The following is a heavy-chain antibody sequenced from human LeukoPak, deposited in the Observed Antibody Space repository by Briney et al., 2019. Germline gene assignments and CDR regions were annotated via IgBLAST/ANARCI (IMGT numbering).Heavy chain of an antibody. CDR2: ISGSGGST. CDR1: GFTFSSYA. V-gene: IGHV3-23*01. Sequence: LTGGSLRLSCAASGFTFSSYAMSWVRQAPGKGLEWVSAISGSGGSTYYADSVKGRFTISRDNSKNTLYLQMNSLRAEDTAVYYCAKDGQDYYDSSGYYYSYFDYWGQGTLVTVSS. D-gene: IGHD3-22*01. J-gene: IGHJ4*02. CDR3: AKDGQDYYDSSGYYYSYFDY.